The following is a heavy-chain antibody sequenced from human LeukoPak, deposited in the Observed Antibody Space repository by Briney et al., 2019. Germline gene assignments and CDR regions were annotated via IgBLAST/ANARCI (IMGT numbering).Heavy chain of an antibody. CDR3: AKDYDMWTGSLDY. V-gene: IGHV3-21*04. CDR2: ISSSSSYI. J-gene: IGHJ4*02. CDR1: GFTFSSYW. Sequence: PGGSLRLSCAASGFTFSSYWMNWARQAPGKGLEWVSSISSSSSYIYYADSVKGRFTISRDNAKNSLYLQMNSLRAEDTAVYFCAKDYDMWTGSLDYWGQGTLVTVSS. D-gene: IGHD3-9*01.